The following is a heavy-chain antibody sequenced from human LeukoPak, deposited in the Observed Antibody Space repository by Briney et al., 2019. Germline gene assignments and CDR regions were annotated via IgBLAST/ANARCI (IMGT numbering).Heavy chain of an antibody. CDR2: IRDDGSDK. J-gene: IGHJ4*02. D-gene: IGHD1-1*01. V-gene: IGHV3-7*01. CDR1: GFTFSRYW. CDR3: ARGQDWNHDY. Sequence: GGSLRLSCAASGFTFSRYWMSWVRQAPGKGLEWVANIRDDGSDKYYVDSVKGRFTISRDNAKNLLYLQMNSLRAEDTAVYYCARGQDWNHDYWGQGTLVTVSA.